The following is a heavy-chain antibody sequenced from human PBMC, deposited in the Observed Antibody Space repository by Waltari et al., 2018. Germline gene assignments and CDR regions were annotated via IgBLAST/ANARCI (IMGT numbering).Heavy chain of an antibody. V-gene: IGHV3-33*01. CDR2: IWYDGSNK. CDR1: GFTFTNHG. J-gene: IGHJ3*02. D-gene: IGHD3-3*01. Sequence: QVQLVESGGGVVQSGRSLRLSWVGSGFTFTNHGKNWVRQAPGKGLEWVAVIWYDGSNKNYVDSVKGRFTISRDNSKNTLYLEMNSLRAEDTAVYFCARGDGGSGLGASDIWGQGTMVTVSS. CDR3: ARGDGGSGLGASDI.